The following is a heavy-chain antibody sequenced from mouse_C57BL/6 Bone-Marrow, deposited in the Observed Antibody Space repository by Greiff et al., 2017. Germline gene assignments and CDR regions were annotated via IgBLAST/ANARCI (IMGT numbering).Heavy chain of an antibody. J-gene: IGHJ4*01. D-gene: IGHD1-1*01. CDR3: TTRYSYYYAMDY. Sequence: EVKLVESGAELVRPGASVKLSCTASGFNIKDDYMHWVKQRPEQGLEWIGWIDPENGDTEYASKFQGKATITADTSSNTAYLQLSSLTSEDTAVYYCTTRYSYYYAMDYWGQGTSVTVSS. V-gene: IGHV14-4*01. CDR2: IDPENGDT. CDR1: GFNIKDDY.